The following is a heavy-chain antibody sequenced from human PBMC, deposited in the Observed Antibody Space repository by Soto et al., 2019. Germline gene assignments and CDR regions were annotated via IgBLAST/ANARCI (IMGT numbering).Heavy chain of an antibody. V-gene: IGHV5-51*01. CDR3: ATYPLSPAADDSSWFDP. Sequence: GESLKISCKGSGYSFTSYWIGWVRQMPGKGLEWMGIIYPGDSDTRYSPSFQGQVTISADKSISTAYLQWSSLKASDTAMYYCATYPLSPAADDSSWFDPWGQGTLVTVSS. CDR2: IYPGDSDT. J-gene: IGHJ5*02. D-gene: IGHD6-13*01. CDR1: GYSFTSYW.